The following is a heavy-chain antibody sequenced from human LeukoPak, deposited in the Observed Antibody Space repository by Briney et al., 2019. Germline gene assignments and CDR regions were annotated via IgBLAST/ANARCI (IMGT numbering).Heavy chain of an antibody. D-gene: IGHD3-10*01. V-gene: IGHV1-69*04. Sequence: SVKVSCKASGGTFSSYAISWVRQAPGQGLEWMGRIIPILGIANYAQKFQGRVTITADKSTSTAYMELSSLRSEDTAVYYCARDWGFRVRGTPSYFDYWGQGTLVTVSS. CDR3: ARDWGFRVRGTPSYFDY. CDR2: IIPILGIA. CDR1: GGTFSSYA. J-gene: IGHJ4*02.